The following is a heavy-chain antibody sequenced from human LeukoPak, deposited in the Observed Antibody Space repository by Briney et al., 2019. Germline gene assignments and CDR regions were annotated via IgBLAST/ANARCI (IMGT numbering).Heavy chain of an antibody. CDR2: IYYSGST. CDR3: ARQGWFGELLSPLDY. CDR1: GGSISSSSYY. Sequence: SETLSLTCTVSGGSISSSSYYWGWLRHPPGKGLEWCGSIYYSGSTYYNPSHKSRDTISVDTSNYHFSLKPRSVTLSDTVVYYCARQGWFGELLSPLDYWGQGTLVTVSS. D-gene: IGHD3-10*01. V-gene: IGHV4-39*01. J-gene: IGHJ4*02.